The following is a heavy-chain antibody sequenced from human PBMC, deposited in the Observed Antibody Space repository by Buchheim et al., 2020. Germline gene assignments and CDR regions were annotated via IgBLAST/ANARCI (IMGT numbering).Heavy chain of an antibody. D-gene: IGHD5-18*01. CDR3: ARGLYSYGYMLDY. Sequence: QVQLVQSGAEVKKPGASVKVSCKASGYTFTSYSIHWVRQAPGQGLEWMGIINPSGAATTYAQNFQGRVTMTSDTSTSTVYMELSNLRSEDTAVYYCARGLYSYGYMLDYWGQGTL. CDR1: GYTFTSYS. J-gene: IGHJ4*02. V-gene: IGHV1-46*01. CDR2: INPSGAAT.